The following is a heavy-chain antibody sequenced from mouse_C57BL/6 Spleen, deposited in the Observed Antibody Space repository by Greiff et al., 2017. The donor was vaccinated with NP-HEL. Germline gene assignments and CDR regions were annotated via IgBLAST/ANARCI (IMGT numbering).Heavy chain of an antibody. V-gene: IGHV5-6*01. CDR1: GFTFSSYG. D-gene: IGHD4-1*01. CDR2: ISSGGSYT. J-gene: IGHJ4*01. CDR3: ARPLTGTDAMDY. Sequence: EVQLVESGGDLVKPGGSLKLSCAASGFTFSSYGMSWVRQTPDKRLEWVATISSGGSYTYYPDSVKGRFTISRDNAKNTLYLQMSSLKSEDTAMYYCARPLTGTDAMDYWGQGTSVTVSS.